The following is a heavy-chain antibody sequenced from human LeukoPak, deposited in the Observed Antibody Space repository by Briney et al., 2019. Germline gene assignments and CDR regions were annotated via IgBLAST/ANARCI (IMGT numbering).Heavy chain of an antibody. CDR2: IYHSGST. V-gene: IGHV4-59*01. CDR1: GDSISNYY. CDR3: ARGESNYHSGGYYDAFDI. Sequence: SETLSLTCNVSGDSISNYYWSWIRQPPGKGLEWIGQIYHSGSTNYHPSFKSRVTMSVDTSKTRFSLKLRSVTAADTAVYYCARGESNYHSGGYYDAFDIWGPGTKVTVSS. J-gene: IGHJ3*02. D-gene: IGHD3-22*01.